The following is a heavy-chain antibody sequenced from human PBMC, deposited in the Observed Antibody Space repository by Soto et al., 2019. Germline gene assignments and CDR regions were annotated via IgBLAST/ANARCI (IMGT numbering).Heavy chain of an antibody. D-gene: IGHD2-21*01. CDR1: GGSISSYY. CDR3: ARLEGFVVLSDDYYYMEV. J-gene: IGHJ6*03. CDR2: IYYSGST. V-gene: IGHV4-59*08. Sequence: SETLSLTCTVSGGSISSYYWSWIRQPPGKGLEWIGYIYYSGSTNYNPSLKSRVTISVDTSKNQFSLKLSSVTAADTAVYYCARLEGFVVLSDDYYYMEVSCKGTTFTVSS.